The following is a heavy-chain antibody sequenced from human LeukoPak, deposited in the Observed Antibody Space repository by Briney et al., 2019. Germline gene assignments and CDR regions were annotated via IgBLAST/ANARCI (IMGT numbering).Heavy chain of an antibody. V-gene: IGHV1-69*05. CDR2: IIPIFGTA. D-gene: IGHD3-10*01. CDR3: ARAIRGVRGAHDY. Sequence: GASVKVSCKASGGTFSSYAISWVRQAPGQGLEWMGGIIPIFGTANYAQKFQGRVTITTDESTSTAYMELSSLRSEDTAVYYCARAIRGVRGAHDYWGQGTLVTVSS. J-gene: IGHJ4*02. CDR1: GGTFSSYA.